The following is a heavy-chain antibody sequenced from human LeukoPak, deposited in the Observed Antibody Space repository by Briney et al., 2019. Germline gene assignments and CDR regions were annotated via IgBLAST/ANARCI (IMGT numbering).Heavy chain of an antibody. J-gene: IGHJ4*02. CDR1: GFTFSTYT. V-gene: IGHV3-21*01. Sequence: PGGSLRLSXAASGFTFSTYTMNWVRQAPGEGLEWVSSISSSSTYIYYADSVKGRFTISRDNAKNSLYLHMNSLRAEDTAVYYCASDIAAPGYFDYWGQGTLVTVSS. D-gene: IGHD6-13*01. CDR2: ISSSSTYI. CDR3: ASDIAAPGYFDY.